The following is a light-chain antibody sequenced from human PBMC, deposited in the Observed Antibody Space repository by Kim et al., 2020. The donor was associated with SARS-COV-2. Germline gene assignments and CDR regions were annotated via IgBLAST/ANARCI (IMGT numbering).Light chain of an antibody. Sequence: SPRERAPLVCRASQSVGSNFAWDPQKPGQAPSLLIYGASTRATCIPARVSGSGSGTQFTLTITSLQSENFAVYYCQQYNDWAPYTFGQGTKLEI. J-gene: IGKJ2*01. CDR1: QSVGSN. CDR2: GAS. V-gene: IGKV3-15*01. CDR3: QQYNDWAPYT.